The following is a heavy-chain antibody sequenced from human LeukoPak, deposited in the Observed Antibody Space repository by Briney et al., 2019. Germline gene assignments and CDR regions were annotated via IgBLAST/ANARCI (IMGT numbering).Heavy chain of an antibody. Sequence: GGSLRLSCAASGFTVSSNYMSWVRQAPGKGLEWVSVIYSGGSTYYADSVKGRFTISRDNSKNTLYLQMNGMRAEDTAVYYCARGPSYVDAFDIWGQGTMVTVSS. V-gene: IGHV3-53*01. D-gene: IGHD5-18*01. CDR2: IYSGGST. J-gene: IGHJ3*02. CDR3: ARGPSYVDAFDI. CDR1: GFTVSSNY.